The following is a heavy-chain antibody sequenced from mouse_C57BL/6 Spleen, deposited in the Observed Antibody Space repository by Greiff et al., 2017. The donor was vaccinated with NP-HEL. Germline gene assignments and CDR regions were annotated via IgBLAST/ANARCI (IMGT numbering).Heavy chain of an antibody. J-gene: IGHJ3*01. D-gene: IGHD1-1*01. Sequence: QVHVKQSGAELVRPGASVTLSCKASGYTFTDYEMHWVKQTPVHGLEWIGAIDPETGGTAYNQKFKGKAILTADKSSSTAYMELRSLTSEDSAVYYCTRSGYYGSSPWFAYWGQGTLVTVSA. V-gene: IGHV1-15*01. CDR3: TRSGYYGSSPWFAY. CDR1: GYTFTDYE. CDR2: IDPETGGT.